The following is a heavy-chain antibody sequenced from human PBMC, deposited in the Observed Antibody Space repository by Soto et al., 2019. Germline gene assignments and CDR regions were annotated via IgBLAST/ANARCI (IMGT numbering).Heavy chain of an antibody. CDR3: TREGHTSGIYSIDAFDI. D-gene: IGHD1-26*01. V-gene: IGHV3-72*01. Sequence: PGGSLRLSCAASGFIFSDHNMDWVLQAPGKGLEWVGRTRNKASGYTTDYAASLRGRFTISRDGSKNSLYLQMNSLEIEDAAVYYCTREGHTSGIYSIDAFDIWGQGTLVTVSS. J-gene: IGHJ3*02. CDR2: TRNKASGYTT. CDR1: GFIFSDHN.